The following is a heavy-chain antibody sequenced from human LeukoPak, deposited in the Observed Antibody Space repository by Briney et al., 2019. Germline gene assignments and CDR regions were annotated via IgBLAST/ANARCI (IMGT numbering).Heavy chain of an antibody. J-gene: IGHJ4*02. V-gene: IGHV1-18*04. Sequence: ASVKVSCKASGYTFTSYGISWVRQAPGQGLEWMGWISAYNGNTNYAQKLRGRVTMTTDTSTSTAYMELRSLRSDDTAVYYCARGVSHYDILTDLDYWGQGTPVTVSS. CDR2: ISAYNGNT. D-gene: IGHD3-9*01. CDR1: GYTFTSYG. CDR3: ARGVSHYDILTDLDY.